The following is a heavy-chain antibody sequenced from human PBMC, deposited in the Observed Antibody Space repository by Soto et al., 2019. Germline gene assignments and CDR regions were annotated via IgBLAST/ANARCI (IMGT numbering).Heavy chain of an antibody. CDR3: ARVACSSTRCYNWFDP. D-gene: IGHD2-2*01. CDR2: IIPIFGTA. J-gene: IGHJ5*02. Sequence: ASVKVSCKASGGTFSSYAISWVRQAPGQGLEWMGGIIPIFGTANYAQKFQGRVTITADESTSTAYMELSSLRSEDTAVYYCARVACSSTRCYNWFDPWGQGTLVTVSS. CDR1: GGTFSSYA. V-gene: IGHV1-69*13.